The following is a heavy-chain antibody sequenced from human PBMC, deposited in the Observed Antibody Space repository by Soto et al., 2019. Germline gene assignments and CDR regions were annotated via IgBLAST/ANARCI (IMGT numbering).Heavy chain of an antibody. CDR1: GFTFSSYG. V-gene: IGHV3-33*01. CDR2: IWYDGSNK. Sequence: QVQLVESGGGVVQPGRSLRLSCAASGFTFSSYGMHWVRQAPGKGLEWVALIWYDGSNKYYADSGKGRFTISRDNSNNTLYLQVNSLRAEDTAVYYCARSDEADFWGQGTLVTVSS. CDR3: ARSDEADF. J-gene: IGHJ4*02.